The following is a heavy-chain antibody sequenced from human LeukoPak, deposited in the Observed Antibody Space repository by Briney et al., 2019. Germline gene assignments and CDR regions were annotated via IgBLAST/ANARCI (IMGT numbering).Heavy chain of an antibody. CDR2: ISSSSSYI. CDR1: GFTFSSYS. D-gene: IGHD3-9*01. V-gene: IGHV3-21*01. J-gene: IGHJ3*02. CDR3: ARGYYDILTGYYLGAFDI. Sequence: GGSLRLSCAASGFTFSSYSMNWVRQAPGKGLEWVSSISSSSSYIYYADSVKGRFTISRDNAKNSLYLQMNSLRAEDTAVYYCARGYYDILTGYYLGAFDIWGQGTVVTVSS.